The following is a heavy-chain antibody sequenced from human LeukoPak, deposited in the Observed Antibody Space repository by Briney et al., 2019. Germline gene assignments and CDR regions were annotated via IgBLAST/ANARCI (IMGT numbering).Heavy chain of an antibody. J-gene: IGHJ4*01. V-gene: IGHV3-23*01. D-gene: IGHD3-22*01. Sequence: GRSLRLSCSASGFPFSSYAMSWVRQAPGKGLEWVSGISDSGGATYYADSVKGRLIISRDNSKNTLYLQMNSLRAEDTAIYYCADLGTTYYYDRSTYWGHGTLVTVSS. CDR2: ISDSGGAT. CDR3: ADLGTTYYYDRSTY. CDR1: GFPFSSYA.